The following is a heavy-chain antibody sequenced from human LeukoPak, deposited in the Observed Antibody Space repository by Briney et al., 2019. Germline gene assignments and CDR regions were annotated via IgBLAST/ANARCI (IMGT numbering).Heavy chain of an antibody. CDR2: ISPYNGNT. Sequence: GASVKVSCQASGYTFTSYGISWVRQAPGQGLEWMGWISPYNGNTNYAPKLQGRLTMTTDTPTSTAYMELRSLRSDDTAVYYCARDRQCGYWGQGTLVTVSS. D-gene: IGHD2-21*01. CDR3: ARDRQCGY. J-gene: IGHJ4*02. CDR1: GYTFTSYG. V-gene: IGHV1-18*01.